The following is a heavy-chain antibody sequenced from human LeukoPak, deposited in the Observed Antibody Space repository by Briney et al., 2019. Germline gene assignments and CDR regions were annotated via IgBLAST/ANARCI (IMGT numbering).Heavy chain of an antibody. CDR2: IYTSGST. J-gene: IGHJ6*03. CDR1: GGSISSSSYY. CDR3: ARDGNSSGWYALYYMDV. V-gene: IGHV4-61*02. D-gene: IGHD6-19*01. Sequence: PSETLSLTCTVSGGSISSSSYYWGWIRQPPGKGLEWIGRIYTSGSTNYNPSLKSRVTISVDTSKNQFSLKLSSVTAADTAVYYCARDGNSSGWYALYYMDVWGKGTTVIVSS.